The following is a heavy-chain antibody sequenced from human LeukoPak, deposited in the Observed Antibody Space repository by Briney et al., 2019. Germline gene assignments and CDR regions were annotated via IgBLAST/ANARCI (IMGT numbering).Heavy chain of an antibody. CDR2: INHSGST. J-gene: IGHJ3*02. CDR1: GGSFSGYY. CDR3: ARHTHLRRFSPYYYDSSDRRVRAFDI. Sequence: SETLSLTCAVYGGSFSGYYWSWIRQPPGKGLEWIGEINHSGSTNYNPSLKSRVTISVDTSKNQFSLKLSSVTAADTAVYYCARHTHLRRFSPYYYDSSDRRVRAFDIWGQGTMVTVSS. V-gene: IGHV4-34*01. D-gene: IGHD3-22*01.